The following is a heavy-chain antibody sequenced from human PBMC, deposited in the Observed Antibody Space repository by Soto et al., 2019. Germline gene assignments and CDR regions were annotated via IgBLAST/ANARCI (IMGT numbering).Heavy chain of an antibody. V-gene: IGHV3-33*01. D-gene: IGHD6-25*01. CDR1: GFTFSSYG. CDR3: ARGPGFTFFDY. J-gene: IGHJ4*02. CDR2: IWYDGSNK. Sequence: GGSLRLSCAASGFTFSSYGMHWVRQAPGKGLEWVAVIWYDGSNKYYADSVKGRFTISRDNSKNTLYLQMNSLRAEDTAVYYCARGPGFTFFDYWGQGTLVTVSS.